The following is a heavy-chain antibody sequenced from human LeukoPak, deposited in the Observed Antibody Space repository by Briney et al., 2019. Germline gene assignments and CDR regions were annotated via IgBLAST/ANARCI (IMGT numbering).Heavy chain of an antibody. Sequence: PGGSLRLSCAASGFTFSSYAMHWVRQAPGKGLEWVAVISYDGSNKYYADSVKGRFTISRDNSKNTLYLQMNSLRAEDTAVYYCARDEEIWFGELSRGSLTIDYWGQGTLVTVSS. CDR3: ARDEEIWFGELSRGSLTIDY. CDR1: GFTFSSYA. D-gene: IGHD3-10*01. CDR2: ISYDGSNK. J-gene: IGHJ4*02. V-gene: IGHV3-30*04.